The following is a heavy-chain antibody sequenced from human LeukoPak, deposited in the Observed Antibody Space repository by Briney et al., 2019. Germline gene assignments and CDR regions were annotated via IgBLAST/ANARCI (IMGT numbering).Heavy chain of an antibody. CDR2: ISGSGGST. CDR1: GFTFSSYA. CDR3: AKPITMVRGVQPDY. J-gene: IGHJ4*02. Sequence: GRSLRLSCAASGFTFSSYAMRWVRQAPGKGLEWVSAISGSGGSTYYADSVKGRFTISRDNSKNTLYLQMNSLRAEDTAVYYCAKPITMVRGVQPDYWGQGTLVTVSS. V-gene: IGHV3-23*01. D-gene: IGHD3-10*01.